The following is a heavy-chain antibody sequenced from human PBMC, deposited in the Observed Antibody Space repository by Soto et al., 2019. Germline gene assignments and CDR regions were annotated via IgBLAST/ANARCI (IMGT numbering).Heavy chain of an antibody. D-gene: IGHD3-10*02. J-gene: IGHJ4*02. CDR1: GYSLSSYY. V-gene: IGHV1-46*01. CDR2: TNPSDGST. Sequence: RASVKVSCKASGYSLSSYYMHWVRQAPGQGLEWMGITNPSDGSTNYAQRFQGRVTMTSDTSTSTVYMEMSSLRSEDTAMYYCARSYVTSRPIDFWGQGTLVTVSS. CDR3: ARSYVTSRPIDF.